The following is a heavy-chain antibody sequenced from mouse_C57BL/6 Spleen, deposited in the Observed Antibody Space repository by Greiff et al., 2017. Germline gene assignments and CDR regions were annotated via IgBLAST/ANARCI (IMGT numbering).Heavy chain of an antibody. D-gene: IGHD2-1*01. CDR1: GYTFTSYW. CDR2: IDPSDSYT. V-gene: IGHV1-50*01. CDR3: ARILDGNFPFDY. J-gene: IGHJ2*01. Sequence: VQLQQPGAELVKPGASVKLSCKASGYTFTSYWMQWVKQRPGQGLEWIGEIDPSDSYTNYNQKFKGKATLTVDTSSSTAYMQLSSLTSEDSAVYYCARILDGNFPFDYWGQGTTLTVSS.